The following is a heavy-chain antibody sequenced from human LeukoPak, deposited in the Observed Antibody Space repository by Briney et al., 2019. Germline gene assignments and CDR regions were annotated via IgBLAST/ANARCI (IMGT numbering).Heavy chain of an antibody. CDR2: INPCEGST. D-gene: IGHD6-13*01. CDR1: GYTFTSYY. V-gene: IGHV1-46*01. J-gene: IGHJ4*02. Sequence: ASVKVSCKASGYTFTSYYMHWVRQPPGQGLEWMGIINPCEGSTSYPQKFQDRVTMTRDTSTSTVYMEMSSLRSEDTAVYYCARGSQGYSSSSPYCGQGTLVTVSS. CDR3: ARGSQGYSSSSPY.